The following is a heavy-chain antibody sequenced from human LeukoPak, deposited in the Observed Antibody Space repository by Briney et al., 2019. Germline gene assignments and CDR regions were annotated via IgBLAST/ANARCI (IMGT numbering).Heavy chain of an antibody. CDR1: GFTFSSYW. J-gene: IGHJ4*02. CDR2: IKEDGSEE. CDR3: SRPRAWSYFDY. D-gene: IGHD6-19*01. V-gene: IGHV3-7*01. Sequence: PGGSLRLSCAASGFTFSSYWMSWVRQAPGKGLEWVANIKEDGSEETYVDSVKGRFTISRDNAKNSLYLQMSSLRAEDSAVYFCSRPRAWSYFDYWGQGSLVTVSS.